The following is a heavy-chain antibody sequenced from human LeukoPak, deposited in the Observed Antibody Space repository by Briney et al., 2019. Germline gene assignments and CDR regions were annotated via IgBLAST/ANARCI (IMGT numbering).Heavy chain of an antibody. CDR1: GGSTSGYF. CDR2: IYSSGIN. J-gene: IGHJ4*02. CDR3: AREPTSGREPTSGRPLDY. V-gene: IGHV4-4*07. Sequence: SETLSLTCTVSGGSTSGYFWSWIRQPAGKGLEWIGRIYSSGINNYNPSLKGRVTMSLDTSKNHLSLNLSSVTAADTAVYYCAREPTSGREPTSGRPLDYWGQGTLVTVSS. D-gene: IGHD5-12*01.